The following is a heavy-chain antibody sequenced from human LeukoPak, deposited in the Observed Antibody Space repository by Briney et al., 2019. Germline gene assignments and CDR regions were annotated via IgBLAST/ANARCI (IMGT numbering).Heavy chain of an antibody. CDR2: ISAYNGNT. V-gene: IGHV1-18*04. Sequence: ASVKVSCKASGYTFTGYYMHWVRQAPGQGLEWMGWISAYNGNTNYAQKLQGRVTMTTDTSTSTAYMELRSLRSDDTAVYYCARSSTSSKGAFDIWGQGTMVTVSS. D-gene: IGHD2-2*01. CDR1: GYTFTGYY. J-gene: IGHJ3*02. CDR3: ARSSTSSKGAFDI.